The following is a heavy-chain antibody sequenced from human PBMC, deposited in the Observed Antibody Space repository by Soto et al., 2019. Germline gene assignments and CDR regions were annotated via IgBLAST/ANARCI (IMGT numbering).Heavy chain of an antibody. CDR1: GFSLSTSGVG. D-gene: IGHD3-22*01. V-gene: IGHV2-5*02. Sequence: QITLKESGPTLVKPTQTLTLPCTFSGFSLSTSGVGVGWIRQPPGKALEWLALIYWDDDTRYRPSLKSRLTITKDTSKNQVVLTMTNMDPVDTATYYCAHLTRRMYYYDSSGYYLYYFDYWGQGTLVTVSS. CDR2: IYWDDDT. J-gene: IGHJ4*02. CDR3: AHLTRRMYYYDSSGYYLYYFDY.